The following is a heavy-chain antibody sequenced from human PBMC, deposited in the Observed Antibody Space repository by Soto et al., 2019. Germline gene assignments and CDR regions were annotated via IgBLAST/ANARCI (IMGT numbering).Heavy chain of an antibody. D-gene: IGHD1-1*01. V-gene: IGHV1-69*12. CDR1: GGTFSSYA. Sequence: QVQLVQSGAEVKKPGSSVKVSCKASGGTFSSYAISRVQQAPGQGLEWMAGIIPIFGTAYYAQKFQGRVTSAADESTSTAYVELSSLRSEDTAVYYCASEERQWLDAFDIWGQGTMVAVPS. J-gene: IGHJ3*02. CDR2: IIPIFGTA. CDR3: ASEERQWLDAFDI.